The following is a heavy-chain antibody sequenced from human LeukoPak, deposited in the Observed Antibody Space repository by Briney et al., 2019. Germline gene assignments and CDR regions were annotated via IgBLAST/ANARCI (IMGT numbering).Heavy chain of an antibody. V-gene: IGHV4-34*01. D-gene: IGHD1-1*01. CDR3: ARGGDDEDQPNDVIEI. CDR2: INHSGST. J-gene: IGHJ4*01. CDR1: GGSFSGYY. Sequence: SETLSLTCAVYGGSFSGYYWSWIRQPPGKGLEWIGEINHSGSTNYNPSLKSRVTISVDTSKNQFSLKLSSVTAADTAVYYCARGGDDEDQPNDVIEIWGQGTLVTVSS.